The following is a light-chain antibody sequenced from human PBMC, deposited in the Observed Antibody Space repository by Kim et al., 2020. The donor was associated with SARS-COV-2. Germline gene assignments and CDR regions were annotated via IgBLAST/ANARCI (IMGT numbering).Light chain of an antibody. CDR2: WAS. V-gene: IGKV4-1*01. CDR1: QSVLYKSSRKNY. CDR3: QQYYTTPRT. Sequence: DIVMTQSPDSPAVSLGERATINCKSSQSVLYKSSRKNYLAWYQQKAGQPPKLLIYWASTRESGVPDRFSGSGSGTDFTLTITSLQAEDVAVYFCQQYYTTPRTFGHGTKVDIK. J-gene: IGKJ1*01.